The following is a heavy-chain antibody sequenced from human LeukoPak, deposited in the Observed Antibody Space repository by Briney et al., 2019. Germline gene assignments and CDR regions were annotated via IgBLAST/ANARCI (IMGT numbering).Heavy chain of an antibody. J-gene: IGHJ4*02. CDR2: IYYSGST. Sequence: SETLSLTCTVSGGSISSYYWSWIRQPPGKGLEWIGYIYYSGSTNYNPSLKSRVTISVDTSKNQFPLKLSSVTAADTAVYYCARHQYSGSYTDIDYWGQGTLVTVSS. D-gene: IGHD1-26*01. CDR3: ARHQYSGSYTDIDY. CDR1: GGSISSYY. V-gene: IGHV4-59*01.